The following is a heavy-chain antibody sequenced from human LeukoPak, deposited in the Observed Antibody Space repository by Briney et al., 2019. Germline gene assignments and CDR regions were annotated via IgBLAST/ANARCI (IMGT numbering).Heavy chain of an antibody. CDR3: ATDDYDSAVYSY. CDR1: GRSIRSSY. D-gene: IGHD3-22*01. V-gene: IGHV4-4*07. J-gene: IGHJ4*02. Sequence: SETLSLICTLSGRSIRSSYWSWFRQPAGEGLEWIGRIYTSGSTNYNPSLKSRVTMSLDTSKNHFSLNLRSVTAADTAVYFCATDDYDSAVYSYWGQGTLVTVSS. CDR2: IYTSGST.